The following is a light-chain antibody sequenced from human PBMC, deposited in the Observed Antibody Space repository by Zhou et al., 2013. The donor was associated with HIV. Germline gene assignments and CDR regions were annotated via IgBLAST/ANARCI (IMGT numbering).Light chain of an antibody. CDR2: GAS. Sequence: VMTQSPATLSVSPGERATLSCRASQSLSSNLAWYQQEPGQAPRLLIYGASTRATGIPARFSGSGSATEFTLTISSLQSEDFAVYYCQQYNDWPRTFGQGTKVEIK. CDR1: QSLSSN. V-gene: IGKV3-15*01. J-gene: IGKJ1*01. CDR3: QQYNDWPRT.